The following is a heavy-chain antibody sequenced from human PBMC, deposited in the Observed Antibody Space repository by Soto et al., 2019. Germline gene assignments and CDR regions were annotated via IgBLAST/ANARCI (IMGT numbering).Heavy chain of an antibody. D-gene: IGHD2-21*01. V-gene: IGHV4-59*01. CDR2: IYSSGTT. CDR1: GGSMSSYY. Sequence: SETLSLTCTVSGGSMSSYYWSWIRQPPGKGLEWIGYIYSSGTTKYNPSLKSRVPISIDTSKNQFSLRLTSVIAADAAVYYCARESPQVIDYWGRGTLVTVSS. J-gene: IGHJ4*02. CDR3: ARESPQVIDY.